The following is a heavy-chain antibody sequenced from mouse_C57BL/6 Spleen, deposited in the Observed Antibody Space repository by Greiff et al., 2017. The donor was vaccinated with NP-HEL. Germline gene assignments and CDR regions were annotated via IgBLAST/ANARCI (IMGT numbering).Heavy chain of an antibody. CDR3: TTQSTMVTTGGFDY. CDR1: GFNIKDYY. J-gene: IGHJ2*01. V-gene: IGHV14-1*01. D-gene: IGHD2-2*01. Sequence: EVQLQQSGAELVRPGASVKLSCTASGFNIKDYYMHWVKQRPEQGLEWIGRIDPEDGDTEYAPKFQGKATMTADKSSNTAYLQLSSLTSEDPAVYYCTTQSTMVTTGGFDYWGQGTTLTVSS. CDR2: IDPEDGDT.